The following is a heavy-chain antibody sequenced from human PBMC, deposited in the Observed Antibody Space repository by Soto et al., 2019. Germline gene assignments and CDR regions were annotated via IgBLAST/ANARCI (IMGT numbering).Heavy chain of an antibody. CDR2: TYYRSKWYN. CDR1: GDSVSSNSGA. J-gene: IGHJ4*02. CDR3: ARTQSVFDY. Sequence: LSQTLSLTCAISGDSVSSNSGAWNWIRQSPSRGLEWLGRTYYRSKWYNEYAVSVKGRISINPDTSKNQFSLQLNSVTPEDSAVYYCARTQSVFDYWGQGTQVTVSS. V-gene: IGHV6-1*01.